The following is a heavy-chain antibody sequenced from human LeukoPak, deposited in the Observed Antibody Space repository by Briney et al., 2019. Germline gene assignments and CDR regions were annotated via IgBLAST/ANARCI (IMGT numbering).Heavy chain of an antibody. D-gene: IGHD1/OR15-1a*01. CDR3: ARHRGTARSSDY. CDR2: IYYSGST. V-gene: IGHV4-59*08. CDR1: GGSISSYY. J-gene: IGHJ4*02. Sequence: PSETLSLTCTVSGGSISSYYWSWIRQPPGKGLEWIGYIYYSGSTNYNPSLKSRVTISIDTSKNQFSLKLSSVTAADTAVYYCARHRGTARSSDYWGQGTLVTVSS.